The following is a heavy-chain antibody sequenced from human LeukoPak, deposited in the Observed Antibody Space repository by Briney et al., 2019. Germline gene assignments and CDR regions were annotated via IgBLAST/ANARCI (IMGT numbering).Heavy chain of an antibody. CDR3: ATVMRWFGDPYYVDV. V-gene: IGHV1-24*01. D-gene: IGHD3-10*01. CDR1: GYTLTELS. CDR2: FDPEDGET. Sequence: ASVKVSCKVSGYTLTELSMHWVRQAPGKGLEWMGGFDPEDGETIYAQKFQGRVTMTEDTSTDTAYMELSSLRSEDTAVYYCATVMRWFGDPYYVDVWGKGTTVTVSS. J-gene: IGHJ6*03.